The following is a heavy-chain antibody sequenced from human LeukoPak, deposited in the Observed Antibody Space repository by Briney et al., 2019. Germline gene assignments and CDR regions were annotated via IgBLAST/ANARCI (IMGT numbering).Heavy chain of an antibody. CDR3: AREEYYYDSSGTHRIVDY. D-gene: IGHD3-22*01. V-gene: IGHV5-51*01. CDR2: IYPGDSDT. J-gene: IGHJ4*02. Sequence: GESLQISCKGSGYSFTSYWIGWVRQLPGKGLEWMGIIYPGDSDTRYSPSFQGQVTISADKSISTAYLQWSSLKASDTAMYYCAREEYYYDSSGTHRIVDYWGQGTLVTVSS. CDR1: GYSFTSYW.